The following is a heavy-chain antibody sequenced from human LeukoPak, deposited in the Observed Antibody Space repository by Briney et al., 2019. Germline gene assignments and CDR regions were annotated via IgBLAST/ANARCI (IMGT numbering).Heavy chain of an antibody. CDR2: IYHDGST. D-gene: IGHD5-18*01. J-gene: IGHJ4*02. CDR1: GGSISSNNW. V-gene: IGHV4-4*02. Sequence: PSETLSLTCAVSGGSISSNNWWVWVRQSPEKGLEWIGEIYHDGSTNYNPSLKRRVTISMDKPKNQLSLKLNFVTAADTAVYYCARDRGGYTYSHDYWGQGTLVTVSS. CDR3: ARDRGGYTYSHDY.